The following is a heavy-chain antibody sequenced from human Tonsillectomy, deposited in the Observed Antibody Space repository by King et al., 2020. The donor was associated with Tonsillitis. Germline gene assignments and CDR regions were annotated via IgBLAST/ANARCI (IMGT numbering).Heavy chain of an antibody. V-gene: IGHV3-30*18. CDR1: GFTFSRYG. CDR3: AKEIKQVAGDWYFDL. D-gene: IGHD6-19*01. CDR2: IGNDGSVT. Sequence: VQLVESGGGVVQPGRSLRLSCAASGFTFSRYGMHWVRQSPGEGLEWVAVIGNDGSVTYYADSVKGRFTLSRDNSENTLYMQMNSLRVEDTAFYYCAKEIKQVAGDWYFDLWGRGTLVIVSS. J-gene: IGHJ2*01.